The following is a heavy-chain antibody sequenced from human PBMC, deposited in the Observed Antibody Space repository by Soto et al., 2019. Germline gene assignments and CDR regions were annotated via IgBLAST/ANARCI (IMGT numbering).Heavy chain of an antibody. CDR2: IWYDGSNK. Sequence: QVQLVESGGGVVQPGRSLSLSCAASGFTFSSYGIHWVRQAPGKGLEWEAVIWYDGSNKYYADSVKGRFTISRDNSKNTLYLQMTSLRAENTAVYYCAREVLVRGIKYHGMDVCGQGTTVTVSS. D-gene: IGHD3-10*01. CDR3: AREVLVRGIKYHGMDV. CDR1: GFTFSSYG. V-gene: IGHV3-33*01. J-gene: IGHJ6*02.